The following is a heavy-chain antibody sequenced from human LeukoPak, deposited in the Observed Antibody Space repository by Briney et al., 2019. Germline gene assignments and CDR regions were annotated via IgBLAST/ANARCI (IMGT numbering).Heavy chain of an antibody. CDR1: GFTFSTYG. Sequence: PGGSLRLSCAASGFTFSTYGMHWVRQAPGKGLEWLTDIWYDGSNKYYTDSVKGRFTISRDNAKNSLYLQMNSLRAEDTALYYCAKDMRPYYYDSSGYPSSFDYWGQGTLVTVSS. V-gene: IGHV3-33*03. J-gene: IGHJ4*02. CDR3: AKDMRPYYYDSSGYPSSFDY. D-gene: IGHD3-22*01. CDR2: IWYDGSNK.